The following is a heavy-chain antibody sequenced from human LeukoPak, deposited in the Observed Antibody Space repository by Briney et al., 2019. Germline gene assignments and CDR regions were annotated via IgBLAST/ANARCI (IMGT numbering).Heavy chain of an antibody. V-gene: IGHV3-30*02. D-gene: IGHD5-12*01. Sequence: PGGSLRLSCAASGFVLSDYDMHWVRQAPGKGLEWVAFVRNDGSNEYYVGSVKGRFTISRDKAKNTLYLQMNSLRAEDTAVYSCAKESDSGYHSEGPKNWGLGTLVTVSS. CDR1: GFVLSDYD. CDR2: VRNDGSNE. J-gene: IGHJ4*02. CDR3: AKESDSGYHSEGPKN.